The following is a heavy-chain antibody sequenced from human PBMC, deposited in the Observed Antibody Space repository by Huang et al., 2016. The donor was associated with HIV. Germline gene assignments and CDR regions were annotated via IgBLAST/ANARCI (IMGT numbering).Heavy chain of an antibody. D-gene: IGHD6-13*01. CDR1: GDFISSTNYY. Sequence: QLQLQESGPGQVKPSETLSLTCTVSGDFISSTNYYWGWIRQSPGKGLEWVGSVYQSVRPNDNPALKSRVTLSVDTSRNQFSLRLNSVTAADTAVYYCASQHIGAAATWFWGRGTQVAVSS. CDR3: ASQHIGAAATWF. J-gene: IGHJ4*02. V-gene: IGHV4-39*01. CDR2: VYQSVRP.